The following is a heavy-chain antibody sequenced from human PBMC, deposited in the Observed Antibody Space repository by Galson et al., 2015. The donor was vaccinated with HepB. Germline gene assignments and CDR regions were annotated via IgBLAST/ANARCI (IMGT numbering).Heavy chain of an antibody. CDR3: AREVLTGPYYYYGMDV. D-gene: IGHD3-9*01. Sequence: SVKVSCKASGYTFTSYAMNWVRQAPGQGLEWMGWINTNTGNPTYAQGFTGRFVFSLDTSVSTAYLQISSLKAEDTAVYYCAREVLTGPYYYYGMDVWGQGTTVTVSS. V-gene: IGHV7-4-1*02. CDR2: INTNTGNP. J-gene: IGHJ6*02. CDR1: GYTFTSYA.